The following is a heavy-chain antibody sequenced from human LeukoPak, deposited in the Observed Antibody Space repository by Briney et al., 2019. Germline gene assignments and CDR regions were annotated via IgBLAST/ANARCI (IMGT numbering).Heavy chain of an antibody. J-gene: IGHJ4*02. CDR2: FDPEDGET. CDR3: ATAVLPYSNYVLYFDY. V-gene: IGHV1-24*01. Sequence: ASVKVSCKASGYTFTSYYMHWVRQAPGKGLEWMGGFDPEDGETIYAQKFQGRVTMTEDTSTDTAYMELSSLRSEDTAVYYCATAVLPYSNYVLYFDYWGQGTLVTVSS. CDR1: GYTFTSYY. D-gene: IGHD4-11*01.